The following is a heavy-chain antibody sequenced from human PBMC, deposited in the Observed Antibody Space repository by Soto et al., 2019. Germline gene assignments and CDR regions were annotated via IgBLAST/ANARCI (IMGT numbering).Heavy chain of an antibody. D-gene: IGHD4-17*01. CDR1: GGSISSYY. CDR3: ARVDYGGNQFDY. Sequence: SETLSLTCTVSGGSISSYYWSWIRQPPGKGLEWIGYIYYSGSTNYNPSLKSRVTISVDTSKNQFSLKLNSVTAADTAVYYCARVDYGGNQFDYWGQGTLVTVSS. CDR2: IYYSGST. J-gene: IGHJ4*02. V-gene: IGHV4-59*01.